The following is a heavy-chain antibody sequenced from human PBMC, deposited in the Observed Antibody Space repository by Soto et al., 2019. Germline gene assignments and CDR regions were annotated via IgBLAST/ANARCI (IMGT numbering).Heavy chain of an antibody. CDR1: GFTFSNAC. CDR2: IKSKNDAGTT. CDR3: TPTYYDLWSGYSDNWFDP. D-gene: IGHD3-3*01. V-gene: IGHV3-15*01. Sequence: EVQLVESGGGLVKPGGSLRLSCAASGFTFSNACISWVRQTPVKGLEWLGCIKSKNDAGTTDYAPPVKGRFTISRDVSKNTLYLQMNSLKTEDTAVYYCTPTYYDLWSGYSDNWFDPWGQGNLVTVSS. J-gene: IGHJ5*02.